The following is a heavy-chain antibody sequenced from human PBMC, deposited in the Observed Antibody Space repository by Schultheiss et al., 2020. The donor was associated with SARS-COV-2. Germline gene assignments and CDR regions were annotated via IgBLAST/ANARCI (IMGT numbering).Heavy chain of an antibody. Sequence: SETLSLTCTVSGGSISSYYWSWIRQPPGKGLKWIGYIYYSGSTNYNPSLKSRITISVDTSKNQFSLKLSSVTAADTAVYYCARGDRDWNYEQGAFDIWGRGRMVTVAS. D-gene: IGHD1-7*01. V-gene: IGHV4-59*01. CDR2: IYYSGST. J-gene: IGHJ3*02. CDR1: GGSISSYY. CDR3: ARGDRDWNYEQGAFDI.